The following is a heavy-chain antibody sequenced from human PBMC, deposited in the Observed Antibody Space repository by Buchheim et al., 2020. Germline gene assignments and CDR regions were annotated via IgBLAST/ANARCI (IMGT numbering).Heavy chain of an antibody. D-gene: IGHD3-9*01. CDR1: GFTLSSYW. J-gene: IGHJ4*02. Sequence: EVQLVESGGGLVQPGGSLRLSCAASGFTLSSYWMHWVRQAPGKGLVWVSRINSDGSSTTYADSVKGRFTISSANAKNTLFLQMNSLGAEDTAVYYCARAIDYTSYSNWYDIWGQGTL. CDR3: ARAIDYTSYSNWYDI. CDR2: INSDGSST. V-gene: IGHV3-74*01.